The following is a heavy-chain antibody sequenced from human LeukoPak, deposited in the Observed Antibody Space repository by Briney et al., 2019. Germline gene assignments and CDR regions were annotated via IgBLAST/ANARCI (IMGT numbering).Heavy chain of an antibody. CDR2: ISSSGSTI. CDR3: ARDPRTVRI. Sequence: GSLRLSCAASGFTFSSYEMNWVRQAPGKGLEWVSYISSSGSTIYYADSVKGRFTISRDNAKDSLYLQMNSLRVEDTAVYYCARDPRTVRIWGQGTLVTVSS. J-gene: IGHJ4*02. CDR1: GFTFSSYE. V-gene: IGHV3-48*03. D-gene: IGHD1-1*01.